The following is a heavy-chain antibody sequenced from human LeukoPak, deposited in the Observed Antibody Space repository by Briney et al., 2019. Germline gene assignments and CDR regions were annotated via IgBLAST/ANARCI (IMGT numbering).Heavy chain of an antibody. CDR1: GGSFSGYY. CDR3: ARVRQWLVRGWFDP. J-gene: IGHJ5*02. V-gene: IGHV4-34*01. Sequence: KPSETLSLTCAVYGGSFSGYYWSWIRQPPGKGLEWIGETNHSGSTNYNPSLKSRVTISVDTSKNQFSLKLSSVTAADTAVYYCARVRQWLVRGWFDPWGQGTPVTVSS. CDR2: TNHSGST. D-gene: IGHD6-19*01.